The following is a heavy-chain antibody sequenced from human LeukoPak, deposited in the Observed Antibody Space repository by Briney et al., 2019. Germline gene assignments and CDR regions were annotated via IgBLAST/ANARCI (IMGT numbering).Heavy chain of an antibody. CDR1: GFTFSSYA. CDR3: AKVPGSPHY. D-gene: IGHD3-10*01. Sequence: SGGSLRLSCAASGFTFSSYAMSWVRQAPGKGLEWVSGISGSGGSTYYADSVKGRFTISRDYSKNTLYLQMNSLRAEDTAVYYCAKVPGSPHYWGQGTLVTVSS. V-gene: IGHV3-23*01. J-gene: IGHJ4*02. CDR2: ISGSGGST.